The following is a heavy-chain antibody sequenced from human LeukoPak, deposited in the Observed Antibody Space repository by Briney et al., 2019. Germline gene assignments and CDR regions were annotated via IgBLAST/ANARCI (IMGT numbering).Heavy chain of an antibody. CDR3: ARGWSRQVYYFDY. CDR1: GGTFSSYA. Sequence: SVKVSCKASGGTFSSYAISWVRQAPGQGLEWMGRIIPIFGTANYAQKFQGRVTITTDASTSTAYMGLSSLRSEDTAVYYCARGWSRQVYYFDYWGQGTLVTVSS. V-gene: IGHV1-69*05. CDR2: IIPIFGTA. D-gene: IGHD2-15*01. J-gene: IGHJ4*02.